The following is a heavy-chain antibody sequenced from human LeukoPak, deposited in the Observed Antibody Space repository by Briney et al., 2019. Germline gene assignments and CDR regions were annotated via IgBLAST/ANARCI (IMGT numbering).Heavy chain of an antibody. D-gene: IGHD5-18*01. CDR3: ARARYSYGSLFDY. CDR2: ISSSSSYI. J-gene: IGHJ4*02. V-gene: IGHV3-21*01. CDR1: GFAFSSYS. Sequence: GGSLRLSCAASGFAFSSYSMNWVRQAPGKGLEWVSSISSSSSYIYYADSVKGRFTISRDNAKNSLYLQMNSLRAEDTAVYYCARARYSYGSLFDYWGQGTLVTVSS.